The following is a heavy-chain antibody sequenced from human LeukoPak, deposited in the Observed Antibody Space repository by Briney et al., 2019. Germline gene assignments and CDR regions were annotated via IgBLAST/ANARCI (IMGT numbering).Heavy chain of an antibody. J-gene: IGHJ4*02. D-gene: IGHD4-23*01. CDR3: ARTTMVANHFDY. V-gene: IGHV1-18*01. CDR2: ISAYNCNT. CDR1: GYTFTSYG. Sequence: ASVKVSCKASGYTFTSYGISWVRQAPGQELEGMGWISAYNCNTNYAQKLQGRVTMTTDTSTSTAYMELRSLRSDDTAVYYCARTTMVANHFDYWGQGTLVTVSS.